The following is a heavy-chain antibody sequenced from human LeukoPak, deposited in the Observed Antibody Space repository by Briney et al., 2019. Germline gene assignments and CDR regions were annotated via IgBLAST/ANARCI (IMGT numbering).Heavy chain of an antibody. V-gene: IGHV4-59*01. Sequence: PSETLSLTCTVSGGSISSYYWSWIRQPPGKGLEWIGYIYYSGSTNYNPSLKSRVTISVDTSKNQFSLKLSSVTAADTAVYYCATLLAYCGGDCYTDYWGQGTLVTVSS. D-gene: IGHD2-21*02. CDR1: GGSISSYY. CDR3: ATLLAYCGGDCYTDY. J-gene: IGHJ4*02. CDR2: IYYSGST.